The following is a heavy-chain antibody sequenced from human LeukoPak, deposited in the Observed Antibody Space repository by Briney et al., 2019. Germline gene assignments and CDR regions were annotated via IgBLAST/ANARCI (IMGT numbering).Heavy chain of an antibody. CDR1: GFTFDDYA. J-gene: IGHJ4*02. CDR3: AKGNSGSYRVPFDY. V-gene: IGHV3-9*01. D-gene: IGHD1-26*01. Sequence: SLRLSCAASGFTFDDYAMHWVRQAPGKGLEWVSGISWNSGSIGYADSVKGRFTISRDNAKNSLYLQMNSLRAEDTALYYCAKGNSGSYRVPFDYWGQETLVTVSS. CDR2: ISWNSGSI.